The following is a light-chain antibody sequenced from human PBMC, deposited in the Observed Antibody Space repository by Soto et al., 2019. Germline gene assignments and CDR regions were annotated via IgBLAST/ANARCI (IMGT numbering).Light chain of an antibody. J-gene: IGLJ2*01. CDR3: ASWDDSLYGVV. V-gene: IGLV1-44*01. CDR2: TND. CDR1: SSNIGSKT. Sequence: QSVLTQPPSASGTPGQRVTISCSGSSSNIGSKTINWYQQLPGSAPKLLIYTNDQRPSGVPDRFSGSKSGTSASLAISGLQSEDEADYFCASWDDSLYGVVFGGGTKLTVL.